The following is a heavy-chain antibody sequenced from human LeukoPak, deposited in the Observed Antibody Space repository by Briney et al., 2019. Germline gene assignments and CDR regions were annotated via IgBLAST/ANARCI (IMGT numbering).Heavy chain of an antibody. CDR2: IYYSGST. V-gene: IGHV4-39*07. J-gene: IGHJ5*02. Sequence: PSETLSLTCTVSGDSISSSSSYWGWIRQPPGEGLEWIGSIYYSGSTNYNPSLKSRVTISVDTSTNQFSLKLTSVTAADTAVYYCARSYYYVSGTYPTWGQGTLVTVSS. CDR1: GDSISSSSSY. D-gene: IGHD3-10*01. CDR3: ARSYYYVSGTYPT.